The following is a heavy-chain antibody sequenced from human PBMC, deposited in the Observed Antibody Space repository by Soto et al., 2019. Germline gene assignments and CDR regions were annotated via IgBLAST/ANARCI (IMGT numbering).Heavy chain of an antibody. CDR1: GYRFTSYW. V-gene: IGHV5-51*01. CDR2: INPADSDT. J-gene: IGHJ4*02. Sequence: PGESLKISCKGSGYRFTSYWVGWVRQMPGKGLEWMGIINPADSDTRYGPSFQGQVTISVDKSISTAYLQWSSLKASDTAMYYCTRHLNWNDWTHFDYWGQGTQVTVS. D-gene: IGHD1-20*01. CDR3: TRHLNWNDWTHFDY.